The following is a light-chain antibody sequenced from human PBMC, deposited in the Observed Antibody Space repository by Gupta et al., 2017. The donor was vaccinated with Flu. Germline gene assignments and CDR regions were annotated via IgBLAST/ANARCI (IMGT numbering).Light chain of an antibody. Sequence: EVVMTQSPLSLPVTLGQQASISCRSRQSLVYSDGNTYLTWFQQRPGQSPRRLIYKVSNRDSGVPDRFSGSGSGTDFTLKISRVEAEDVGVYYCMHGTHWPLTFAGGTKVEIK. V-gene: IGKV2-30*01. J-gene: IGKJ4*01. CDR2: KVS. CDR3: MHGTHWPLT. CDR1: QSLVYSDGNTY.